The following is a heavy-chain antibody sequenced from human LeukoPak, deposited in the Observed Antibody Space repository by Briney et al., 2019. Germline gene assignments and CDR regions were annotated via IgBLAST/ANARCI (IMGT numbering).Heavy chain of an antibody. CDR2: IYYSGST. CDR3: ARDSGTTGEVKFDP. J-gene: IGHJ5*02. CDR1: GGSISSYY. D-gene: IGHD1-7*01. V-gene: IGHV4-59*12. Sequence: SETLSLTCTVSGGSISSYYWSWIRQPPGKGLEWIAYIYYSGSTTYNPSLESRVTMSLDTSKNQISLKVSSVTAADTAVYYCARDSGTTGEVKFDPWGQGTLVTVSS.